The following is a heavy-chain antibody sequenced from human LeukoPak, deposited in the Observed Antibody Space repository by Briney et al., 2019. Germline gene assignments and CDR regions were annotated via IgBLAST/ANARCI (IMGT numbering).Heavy chain of an antibody. V-gene: IGHV4-61*02. CDR1: GGSISSGTYS. J-gene: IGHJ4*02. CDR2: IYTTGNT. Sequence: PSETLSLTCTVSGGSISSGTYSWSWIRQPAGRGLEWIGRIYTTGNTNYNPSLKSRVTISVDTSKNQLSLKLSSVTAADTAVYYCASEQLVGGFVYWGQGTLVTVSS. CDR3: ASEQLVGGFVY. D-gene: IGHD6-6*01.